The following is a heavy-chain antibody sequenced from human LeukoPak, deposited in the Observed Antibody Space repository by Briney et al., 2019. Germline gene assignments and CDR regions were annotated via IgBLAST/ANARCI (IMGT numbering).Heavy chain of an antibody. V-gene: IGHV3-74*01. Sequence: GGSLRLPCAASGFTFSSYWMHWVRQAPGKGLVWVSRINSDGSSTSHADSVKGRFTISRDNAKNTLYLQMNSLRAEDTAVYYCIDDQAGYSSSWPYYYYYYMDVWGKGTTVTVSS. J-gene: IGHJ6*03. CDR1: GFTFSSYW. D-gene: IGHD6-13*01. CDR3: IDDQAGYSSSWPYYYYYYMDV. CDR2: INSDGSST.